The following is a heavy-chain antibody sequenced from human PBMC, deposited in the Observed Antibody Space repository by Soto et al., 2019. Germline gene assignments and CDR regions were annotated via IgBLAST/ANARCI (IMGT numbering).Heavy chain of an antibody. CDR1: GGTFSSYA. CDR2: IIPIFGTA. J-gene: IGHJ6*02. CDR3: AIAYGDYVYYGMAV. V-gene: IGHV1-69*12. Sequence: QVQLVQSGAEVKKPGSSVKVSCKASGGTFSSYAISWVRQAPGQGLEWMGGIIPIFGTANYAQKFQGRVTIPADDSPSTDYMELRSLRSEDMAVYYCAIAYGDYVYYGMAVWGQGNTVPVSS. D-gene: IGHD4-17*01.